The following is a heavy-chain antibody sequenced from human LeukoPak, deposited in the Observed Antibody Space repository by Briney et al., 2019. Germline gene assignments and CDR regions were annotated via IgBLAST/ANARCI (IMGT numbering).Heavy chain of an antibody. CDR3: ARRRESGIGSLYYFGS. Sequence: GGSLRLSCAASGFTFSSYSMSWVRQAPGMGLEWVSAISRSGDSTYYTDSVKGRFTISRDNSKNTLYLQMNSLTADDTAIYYCARRRESGIGSLYYFGSWGQGTLVTASS. CDR1: GFTFSSYS. D-gene: IGHD1-14*01. V-gene: IGHV3-23*01. CDR2: ISRSGDST. J-gene: IGHJ4*02.